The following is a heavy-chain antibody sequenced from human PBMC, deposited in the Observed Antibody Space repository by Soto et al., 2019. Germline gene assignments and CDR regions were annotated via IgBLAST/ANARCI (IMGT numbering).Heavy chain of an antibody. J-gene: IGHJ4*02. Sequence: SQTLSLTCAISGDSVSNNRAAWNWIRQSPSRGLEWLGRTYYRSKWYNDYAASVKSRITINSDASKNQFSLHLNSVTPEDTAVYYCARDPPDFHGAFDSWGQGTLVTVSS. D-gene: IGHD4-17*01. CDR2: TYYRSKWYN. CDR1: GDSVSNNRAA. V-gene: IGHV6-1*01. CDR3: ARDPPDFHGAFDS.